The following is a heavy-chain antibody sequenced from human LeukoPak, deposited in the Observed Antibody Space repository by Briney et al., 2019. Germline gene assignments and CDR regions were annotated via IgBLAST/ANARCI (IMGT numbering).Heavy chain of an antibody. Sequence: GGSLRLSCVASAFTFSSSWMSWVRQAPGKGLEWVSVISGSGDSTYYADSVKGRFTISRDNSKNTVNLQMNGPRVEDTAVYYCAKLSGRYFLPLDYWGQGTLVT. V-gene: IGHV3-23*01. CDR1: AFTFSSSW. CDR2: ISGSGDST. J-gene: IGHJ4*02. D-gene: IGHD1-26*01. CDR3: AKLSGRYFLPLDY.